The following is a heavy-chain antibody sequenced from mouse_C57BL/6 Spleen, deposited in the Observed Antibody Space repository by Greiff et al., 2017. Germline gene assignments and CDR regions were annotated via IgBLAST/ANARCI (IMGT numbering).Heavy chain of an antibody. D-gene: IGHD3-2*02. J-gene: IGHJ3*01. CDR1: GFSLTSYG. Sequence: QVQLQQSGPGLVQPSQSLSITCTVSGFSLTSYGVHWVRQSPGKGLEWLGVIWSGGSTDYTAAFISRLSISKDNSKSQVFFKMNSLQADDTAIYYWARNGNSSGPAWFAYWGQGTLVTVSA. CDR3: ARNGNSSGPAWFAY. V-gene: IGHV2-2*01. CDR2: IWSGGST.